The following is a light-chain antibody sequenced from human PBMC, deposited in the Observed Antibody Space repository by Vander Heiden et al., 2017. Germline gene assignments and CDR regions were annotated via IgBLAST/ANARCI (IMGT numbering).Light chain of an antibody. CDR3: EAWEDSRSGRYV. Sequence: QSVLTQPPSASGTPGQRVTISCSGRSSNIGSTYVYWYQQLPGTAPNLLIYRNNQRPAGGPARVSGSKSGTSVSIAISGLRSEDEADYYCEAWEDSRSGRYVLGTGTKVIVL. J-gene: IGLJ1*01. CDR1: SSNIGSTY. CDR2: RNN. V-gene: IGLV1-47*01.